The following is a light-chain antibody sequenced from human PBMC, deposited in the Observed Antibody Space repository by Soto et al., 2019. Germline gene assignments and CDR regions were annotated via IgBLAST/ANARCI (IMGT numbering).Light chain of an antibody. CDR3: QSYDSSLSGSEV. CDR1: SSNIGAGYD. Sequence: QSVLTQPPSVSGAPGQRVTISCTGSSSNIGAGYDVHWYQQLPGTAPKLIIYGNSNRPSGVPDRFSGSTSGTSASLAITGLQAEDEADYDCQSYDSSLSGSEVFGGGTKLTVL. J-gene: IGLJ2*01. CDR2: GNS. V-gene: IGLV1-40*01.